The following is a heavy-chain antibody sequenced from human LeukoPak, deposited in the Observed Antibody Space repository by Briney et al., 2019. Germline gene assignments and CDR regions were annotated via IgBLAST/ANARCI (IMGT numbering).Heavy chain of an antibody. V-gene: IGHV4-30-4*08. CDR1: GGSISSGDYY. J-gene: IGHJ4*02. Sequence: PSETLSLTCTVSGGSISSGDYYWSWIRQPPGKGLEWIGYIYYSGSTYYNPSLKRRVTISVDTSKNQFSLKLSSVTAADTAVYYCARRSSSWSKFDYWGQGTLVTVSS. D-gene: IGHD6-13*01. CDR3: ARRSSSWSKFDY. CDR2: IYYSGST.